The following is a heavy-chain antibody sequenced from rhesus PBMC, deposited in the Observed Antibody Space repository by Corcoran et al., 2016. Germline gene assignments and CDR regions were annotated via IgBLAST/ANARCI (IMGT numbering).Heavy chain of an antibody. J-gene: IGHJ4*01. D-gene: IGHD2-2*01. CDR1: GGSISSSYYY. V-gene: IGHV4-122*02. Sequence: QVQLQESGPGLVKPSETLSLTCAVSGGSISSSYYYWNWIRQAPGKGLEGIGYISYSGSTSYHPSLKNRVTISRDTSTNQCSLNLSSVTAADTAVYYCAREPFCTSTTCYAGFDYWGQGVLVAVSS. CDR3: AREPFCTSTTCYAGFDY. CDR2: ISYSGST.